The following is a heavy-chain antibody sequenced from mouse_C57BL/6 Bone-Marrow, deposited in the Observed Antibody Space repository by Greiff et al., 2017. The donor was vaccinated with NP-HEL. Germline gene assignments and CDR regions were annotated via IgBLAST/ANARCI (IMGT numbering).Heavy chain of an antibody. Sequence: ESGPGLVKPSQSLSLTCSVTGYSIPSGYYWNWIRQFPGNKLEWMGYISYDGSNNYNPSLKNRISITRDTSKNQFCLKLNSVTTEDTATYYCAIYYGYPYWYFDVWGTGTTVTVSS. CDR2: ISYDGSN. CDR3: AIYYGYPYWYFDV. CDR1: GYSIPSGYY. J-gene: IGHJ1*03. V-gene: IGHV3-6*01. D-gene: IGHD2-2*01.